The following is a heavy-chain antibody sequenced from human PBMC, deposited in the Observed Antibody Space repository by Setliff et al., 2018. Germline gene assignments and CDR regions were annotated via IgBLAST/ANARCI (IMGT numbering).Heavy chain of an antibody. V-gene: IGHV3-49*04. CDR2: IRSKAYGGTT. D-gene: IGHD3-3*01. J-gene: IGHJ4*02. Sequence: PGGSLRLSCTASGFTFGDYATSWVRQAPGKGLEWVGFIRSKAYGGTTEYAASVKGRFTISRDDSKSIAYLQMNSLKTEDTAVYYCTRNLAYYDFWSGYPNNYYFDYWGQGTLVTVSS. CDR1: GFTFGDYA. CDR3: TRNLAYYDFWSGYPNNYYFDY.